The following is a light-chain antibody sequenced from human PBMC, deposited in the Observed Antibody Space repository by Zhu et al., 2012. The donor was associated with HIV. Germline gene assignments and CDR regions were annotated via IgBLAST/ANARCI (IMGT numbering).Light chain of an antibody. CDR2: GAS. CDR3: HQYDKSWT. V-gene: IGKV3-20*01. J-gene: IGKJ1*01. Sequence: EIVLTQSPGTLSLSPGERAALSCRASQTVSSRYLAWYQQRLGQAPRLLIYGASDRASGVPDRFSGSGSGTDFTLTISRLEPEDFAVYYCHQYDKSWTFGQGTRVEIK. CDR1: QTVSSRY.